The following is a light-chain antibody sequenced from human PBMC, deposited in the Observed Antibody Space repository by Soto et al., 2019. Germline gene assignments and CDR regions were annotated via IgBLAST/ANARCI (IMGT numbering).Light chain of an antibody. CDR2: GAS. CDR3: QQGYSSPAT. Sequence: VQMTQSPSVLSASVGDRVPITCRASQSIGKHLNWYQQKPGKAPKFLIYGASKLQRGVPSRFTGSGSGTDFTLTVNSLQAEDFATYYCQQGYSSPATFGQGTRLEIK. J-gene: IGKJ5*01. V-gene: IGKV1-39*01. CDR1: QSIGKH.